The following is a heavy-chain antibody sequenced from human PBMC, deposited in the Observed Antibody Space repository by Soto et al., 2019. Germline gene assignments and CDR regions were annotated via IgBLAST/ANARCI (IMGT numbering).Heavy chain of an antibody. CDR1: GGSIGSSSYY. J-gene: IGHJ4*02. CDR3: ARQNYYDSSGYSDY. V-gene: IGHV4-39*01. D-gene: IGHD3-22*01. CDR2: IYYSGST. Sequence: SETLSLTCTVSGGSIGSSSYYWGWIRQPPGKGLEWIGSIYYSGSTYYNPSLKSRVTISVDTSKNQFSLNLSSVTAADTAVYYCARQNYYDSSGYSDYWGQGTLVTVSS.